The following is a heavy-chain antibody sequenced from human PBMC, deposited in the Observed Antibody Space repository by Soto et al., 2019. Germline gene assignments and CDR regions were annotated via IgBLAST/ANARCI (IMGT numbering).Heavy chain of an antibody. V-gene: IGHV5-51*01. CDR1: GYSFTSYW. Sequence: GESLKISCNGSGYSFTSYWIGWVRQMPGKGLEWMGIIYPGDSDTRYSPSFQGQVTISADKSISTAYLQWSSLKASDTAMYYCARPAMVSNHYYYGMDVWGQGTTVTVSS. J-gene: IGHJ6*02. CDR3: ARPAMVSNHYYYGMDV. CDR2: IYPGDSDT. D-gene: IGHD5-18*01.